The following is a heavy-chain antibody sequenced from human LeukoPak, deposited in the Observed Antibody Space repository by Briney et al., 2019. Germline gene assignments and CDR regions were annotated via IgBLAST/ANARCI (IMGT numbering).Heavy chain of an antibody. D-gene: IGHD2-15*01. Sequence: GGSLRLSCAASGFTFSSYSMNWVRQAPGKGLEWVSSISSSSSYIYYADSVKGRFTISRDNAKNSLYLQMNSLRAEDTALYFCSGGSIYYYYGMDVWGQGTTVTVSS. CDR2: ISSSSSYI. J-gene: IGHJ6*02. CDR3: SGGSIYYYYGMDV. V-gene: IGHV3-21*01. CDR1: GFTFSSYS.